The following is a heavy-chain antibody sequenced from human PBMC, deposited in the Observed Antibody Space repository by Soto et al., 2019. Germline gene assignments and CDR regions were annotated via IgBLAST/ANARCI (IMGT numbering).Heavy chain of an antibody. CDR2: IYYSGST. Sequence: SETLSLTCTVSGGSISSYYWSWIRQPPGKGLEWIGYIYYSGSTNYNPSLKSRVTISVDTSKNQFSLKLSSVTAADTAVYYCVRFIVVVPAAILTFDGMDVWGQGTTVTVSS. J-gene: IGHJ6*02. CDR3: VRFIVVVPAAILTFDGMDV. CDR1: GGSISSYY. D-gene: IGHD2-2*01. V-gene: IGHV4-59*01.